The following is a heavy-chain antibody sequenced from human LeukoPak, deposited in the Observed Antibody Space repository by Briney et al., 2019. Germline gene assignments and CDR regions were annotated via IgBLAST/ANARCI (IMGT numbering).Heavy chain of an antibody. J-gene: IGHJ4*02. D-gene: IGHD6-19*01. V-gene: IGHV3-48*03. Sequence: GGSLRLSCAASGFTFSSYEMNWVRQAPGKGLEWVSYISRSGSTIYYADSVKGRFTISRDNAKNSLYLQMNSLRAEDTAVYYCARSGSSGWYFDYWGQGTLVTVSS. CDR1: GFTFSSYE. CDR3: ARSGSSGWYFDY. CDR2: ISRSGSTI.